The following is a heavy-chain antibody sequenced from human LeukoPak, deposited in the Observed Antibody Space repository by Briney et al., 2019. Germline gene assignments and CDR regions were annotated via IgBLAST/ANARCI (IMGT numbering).Heavy chain of an antibody. J-gene: IGHJ5*02. CDR3: ARTEGDDFWSGQHLIDP. Sequence: ASVKVSCKASGYTFTGYYMHWVRQAPGQGLEWMGWINPNSGGTNYAQKFQGRVTMTRDTSISTAYMELSRLRSDDTAVYYCARTEGDDFWSGQHLIDPWGRGTLVTVSS. CDR2: INPNSGGT. CDR1: GYTFTGYY. V-gene: IGHV1-2*02. D-gene: IGHD3-3*01.